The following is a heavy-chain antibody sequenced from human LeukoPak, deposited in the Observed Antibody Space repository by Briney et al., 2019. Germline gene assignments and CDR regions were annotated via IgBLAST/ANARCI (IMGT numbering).Heavy chain of an antibody. V-gene: IGHV4-59*01. J-gene: IGHJ4*02. CDR1: GGSISSYY. CDR3: ARGGYRPIDFDY. Sequence: KPSETLSLTCPVSGGSISSYYWSWIRQPPGKGLEWIGYIYYSGSTNYNPSLKSRVTISVDTSKNQFSLKLSSVTAADTAVYYCARGGYRPIDFDYWGQGTLVTVSS. D-gene: IGHD3-16*02. CDR2: IYYSGST.